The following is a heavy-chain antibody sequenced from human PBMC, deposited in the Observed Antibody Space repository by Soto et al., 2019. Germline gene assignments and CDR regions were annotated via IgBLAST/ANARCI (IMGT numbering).Heavy chain of an antibody. CDR1: GGTFYTYT. J-gene: IGHJ3*01. CDR3: SIGSWSAETFDV. Sequence: QVHLIQSGAEVKKPGSSVKVSCKAAGGTFYTYTLIWVRQAPGHGLEWMGRIIPMLTVTNSAQKFQGRLTLTADKSTGTAFMELTSLRSDATAVYYCSIGSWSAETFDVWGQGTMVTVSS. V-gene: IGHV1-69*02. CDR2: IIPMLTVT. D-gene: IGHD2-2*01.